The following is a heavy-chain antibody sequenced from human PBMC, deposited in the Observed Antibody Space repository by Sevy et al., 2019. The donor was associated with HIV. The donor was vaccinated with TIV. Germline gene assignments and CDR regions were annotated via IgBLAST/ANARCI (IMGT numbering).Heavy chain of an antibody. CDR2: ITSSGDTI. CDR3: AREYDYSHYAFDY. D-gene: IGHD4-4*01. Sequence: GGSLRLSCAASGFNFSSHGMHWIRQAPGKGLEWVAYITSSGDTIYYADSVKGRFTISRDNAKNSLYLQMNNLRAEDTAVYYCAREYDYSHYAFDYWGQGTLVTVSS. CDR1: GFNFSSHG. J-gene: IGHJ4*02. V-gene: IGHV3-48*04.